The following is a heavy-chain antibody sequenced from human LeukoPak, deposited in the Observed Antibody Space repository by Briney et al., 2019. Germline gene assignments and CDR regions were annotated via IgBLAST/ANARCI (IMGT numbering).Heavy chain of an antibody. D-gene: IGHD3-9*01. V-gene: IGHV3-23*01. CDR3: ANLILTEEDAFDI. CDR2: ISGSGGST. Sequence: PGGSQRLSCTASGYTFSSYAMRWVRRAPGRAVVWVSAISGSGGSTYYADSVKGRFTISRDNSKNTLYLQMNSLRAEDTAVYYCANLILTEEDAFDIWGQGTMVTVSS. CDR1: GYTFSSYA. J-gene: IGHJ3*02.